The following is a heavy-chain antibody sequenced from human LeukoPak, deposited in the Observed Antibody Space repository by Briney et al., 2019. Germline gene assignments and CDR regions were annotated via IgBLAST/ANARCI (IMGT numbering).Heavy chain of an antibody. D-gene: IGHD2-2*01. Sequence: ASVKVSCKASGGTFSSYAISWVRQAPGQGLEWKGGIIPIFGTANYAQKFQGRVTITTDESTSTAYMELSSLRSEDTAVYYCARATGIDCSSTSCRSPAQYYMDVWGKGTTVTVSS. CDR2: IIPIFGTA. V-gene: IGHV1-69*05. CDR1: GGTFSSYA. J-gene: IGHJ6*03. CDR3: ARATGIDCSSTSCRSPAQYYMDV.